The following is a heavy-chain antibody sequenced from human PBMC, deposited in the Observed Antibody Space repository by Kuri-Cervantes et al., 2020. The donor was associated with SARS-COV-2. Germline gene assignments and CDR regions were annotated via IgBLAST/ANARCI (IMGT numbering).Heavy chain of an antibody. J-gene: IGHJ6*03. V-gene: IGHV4-34*01. Sequence: GSLRLSCAFYGESFSGYYWNWIRQTPGKGLEWIGEVNHRGSTNYNPSLKSRVTISVDTSKNQFSLKLSSVTAADTAVYYCARIIVGATYYYYYYYMDVWGKGTTVTVSS. D-gene: IGHD1-26*01. CDR3: ARIIVGATYYYYYYYMDV. CDR2: VNHRGST. CDR1: GESFSGYY.